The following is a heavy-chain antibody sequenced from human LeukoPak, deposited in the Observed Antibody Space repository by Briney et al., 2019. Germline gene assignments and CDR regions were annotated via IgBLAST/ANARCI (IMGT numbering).Heavy chain of an antibody. J-gene: IGHJ4*02. Sequence: GGSLRLSCAASGFTFSSYWMHWVRQAPGKGRAWVSRIKSDGGSTNYADSVKGRFTISRDNAKNTLYLQMNSLRAEDTAVYYCTRDGDYGVDYWGQGTLVTVSS. D-gene: IGHD4-17*01. CDR2: IKSDGGST. CDR1: GFTFSSYW. V-gene: IGHV3-74*01. CDR3: TRDGDYGVDY.